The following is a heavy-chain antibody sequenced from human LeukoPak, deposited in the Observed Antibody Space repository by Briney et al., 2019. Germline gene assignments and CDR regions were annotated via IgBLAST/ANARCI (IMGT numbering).Heavy chain of an antibody. CDR2: ISYDGSNK. J-gene: IGHJ6*03. V-gene: IGHV3-30*04. Sequence: GGSLTLSCSAAGSTFNYYAMDWVRQAPGKGLEWGAIISYDGSNKYYADSVKGRFTISRDNSKNTLYLQMNSLRTEDTAVYYCAGEEQLVGFYYYMDVWGKGTTVTVSS. CDR1: GSTFNYYA. D-gene: IGHD6-6*01. CDR3: AGEEQLVGFYYYMDV.